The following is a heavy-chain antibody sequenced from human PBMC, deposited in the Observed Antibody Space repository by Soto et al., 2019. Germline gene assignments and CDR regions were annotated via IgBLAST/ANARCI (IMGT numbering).Heavy chain of an antibody. CDR3: SRFGAYGSH. J-gene: IGHJ4*02. V-gene: IGHV1-18*04. Sequence: QVQLVQSGPELKKPGASVKVSCKASGYTFTSYGISWVRQAPGQGPEWMGRINANNGDTDYRQKFQGRITMTADASTDTVYMDLRNLTTDDTGVYYCSRFGAYGSHWGQGTQITVSS. CDR2: INANNGDT. D-gene: IGHD1-26*01. CDR1: GYTFTSYG.